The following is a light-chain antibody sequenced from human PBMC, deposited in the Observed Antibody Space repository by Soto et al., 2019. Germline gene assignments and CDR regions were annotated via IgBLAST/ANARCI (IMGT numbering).Light chain of an antibody. J-gene: IGKJ5*01. Sequence: DIQMTQSPSTLSGSVGDRVTITCRASQTISSWLAWYQQKPGKAPKLLIYKASTLKSGVPSRFSGSGSGTDFTLTISNLQPEDFATYYCQQYYSYPPITFGQGTRLEIK. CDR1: QTISSW. CDR2: KAS. V-gene: IGKV1-5*03. CDR3: QQYYSYPPIT.